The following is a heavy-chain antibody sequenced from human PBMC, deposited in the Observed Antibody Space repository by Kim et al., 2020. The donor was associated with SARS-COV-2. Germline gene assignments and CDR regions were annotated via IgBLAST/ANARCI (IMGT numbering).Heavy chain of an antibody. D-gene: IGHD2-2*01. J-gene: IGHJ6*02. V-gene: IGHV3-7*01. Sequence: GGSLRLSCAASGFTFSSYWMSWVRQAPGKGLEWVANIKQDGSEKYYVDSVKGRFTISRDNAKNSLYLQMNSLRAEDTAVYYCARDSARCSSTSCYFLWWSSSPANTNIEYGMDVWGQGTTVTVSS. CDR1: GFTFSSYW. CDR3: ARDSARCSSTSCYFLWWSSSPANTNIEYGMDV. CDR2: IKQDGSEK.